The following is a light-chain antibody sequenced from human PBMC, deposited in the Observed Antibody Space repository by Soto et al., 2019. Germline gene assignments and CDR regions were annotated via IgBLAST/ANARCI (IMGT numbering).Light chain of an antibody. Sequence: EIVLTQSPGTLSLSPGETATLSCRASQTVTSYFAWYQQKPGQAPRLLIYGASSRATGIPDRFSGSGSGTDFTLTISGLEPEDFAVSYCQQYGYSPRTFGQGTKVLIK. CDR3: QQYGYSPRT. J-gene: IGKJ1*01. CDR1: QTVTSY. CDR2: GAS. V-gene: IGKV3-20*01.